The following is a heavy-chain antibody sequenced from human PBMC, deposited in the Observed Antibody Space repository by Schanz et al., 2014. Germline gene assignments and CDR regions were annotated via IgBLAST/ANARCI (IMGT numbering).Heavy chain of an antibody. CDR2: ISSGGTTT. J-gene: IGHJ4*02. D-gene: IGHD3-22*01. CDR3: ARPADDSSGYYHFDY. CDR1: GFIFSDYY. V-gene: IGHV3-11*01. Sequence: VQLVESGGGLVQPGGSLRLSCAASGFIFSDYYMAWIRQAPGKGPEYVSYISSGGTTTYHSDSVKGRFTISRDSAEIYLYLHMNSLRDEDTDVYYCARPADDSSGYYHFDYWGQGTLVTVSS.